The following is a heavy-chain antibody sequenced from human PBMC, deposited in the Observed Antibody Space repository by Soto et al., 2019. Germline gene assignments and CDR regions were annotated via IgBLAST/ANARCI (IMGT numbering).Heavy chain of an antibody. V-gene: IGHV3-30-3*01. CDR2: ISYDGSNK. Sequence: PGGSLRLSCAASGFTFSSYAMHWVRQAPGKGLERVAVISYDGSNKYYADSVKGRFTISRNNSKNTLYLQMNSMRAEDTAVYYCARADHSGYDPSFDYWGQGTLVTVSS. D-gene: IGHD5-12*01. CDR3: ARADHSGYDPSFDY. CDR1: GFTFSSYA. J-gene: IGHJ4*02.